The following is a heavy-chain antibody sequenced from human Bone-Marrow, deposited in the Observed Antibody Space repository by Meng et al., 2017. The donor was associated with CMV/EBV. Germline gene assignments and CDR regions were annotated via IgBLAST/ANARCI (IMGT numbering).Heavy chain of an antibody. Sequence: GGSLRLSCAASGFTFSSYDMHWVRQATGKGLEWVSAIGTAGDTYYPGSVKGRFTISRDNSKNTLYLQMNSLRAEDTAVYYCARGNDYGDPRRATGGYYFDYWGQGTLVTFSS. J-gene: IGHJ4*02. D-gene: IGHD4-17*01. V-gene: IGHV3-13*01. CDR1: GFTFSSYD. CDR2: IGTAGDT. CDR3: ARGNDYGDPRRATGGYYFDY.